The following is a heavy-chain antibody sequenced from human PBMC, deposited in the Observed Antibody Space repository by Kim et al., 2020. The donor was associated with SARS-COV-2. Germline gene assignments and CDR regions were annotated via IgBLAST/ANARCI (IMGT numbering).Heavy chain of an antibody. V-gene: IGHV3-7*03. CDR3: ARDLRTLVVVVAADTGFDP. CDR2: IKQDGSEK. J-gene: IGHJ5*02. CDR1: GFTFSTYW. D-gene: IGHD2-15*01. Sequence: GGSLRLSCAASGFTFSTYWMSWVRQAPGKGLEWVANIKQDGSEKYYVDSVKGRFTISRDNAKNSLYLQMNSLRAEDTAVYYCARDLRTLVVVVAADTGFDPWGQGTLVTVSS.